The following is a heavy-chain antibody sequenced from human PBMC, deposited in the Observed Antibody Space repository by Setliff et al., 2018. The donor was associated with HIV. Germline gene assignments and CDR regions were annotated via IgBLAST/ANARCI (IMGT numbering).Heavy chain of an antibody. V-gene: IGHV4-38-2*01. CDR3: TRHSTDPWSLLDY. D-gene: IGHD4-4*01. Sequence: SETLSLTCGVSGYSISSGYYWTWVRQPPGKGLEWIGSVFHSGNTYYNLSLRGRVTISVDTSKNQYSLQMDSLKTEDTAVYYCTRHSTDPWSLLDYWGQGTLVTVSS. CDR2: VFHSGNT. CDR1: GYSISSGYY. J-gene: IGHJ4*02.